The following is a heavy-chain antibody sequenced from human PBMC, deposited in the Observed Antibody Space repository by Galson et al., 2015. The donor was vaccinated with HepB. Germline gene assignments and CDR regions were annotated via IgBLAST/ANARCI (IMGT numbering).Heavy chain of an antibody. J-gene: IGHJ4*02. D-gene: IGHD4-23*01. CDR1: GGSFSGYY. CDR3: ARWAPRSVYGGWGYYFDY. Sequence: SETLSLTCAVYGGSFSGYYWSWIRQPPGKGLEWIGEINHSGSTNYNPSLKSRVTISVDTSKNQFSLKLSSVTAADTAVYYCARWAPRSVYGGWGYYFDYWGQGTLVTVSS. CDR2: INHSGST. V-gene: IGHV4-34*01.